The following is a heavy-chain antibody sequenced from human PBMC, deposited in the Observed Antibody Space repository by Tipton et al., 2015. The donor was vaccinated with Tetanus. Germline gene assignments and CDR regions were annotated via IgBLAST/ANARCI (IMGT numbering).Heavy chain of an antibody. CDR3: ARDADMWATRKAFDI. D-gene: IGHD1-14*01. CDR2: INPNSGGT. V-gene: IGHV1-2*02. CDR1: GYTFTGYY. Sequence: QSGPEVKKPGASVKVSCKASGYTFTGYYMHWVRQAPGQGLEWMGWINPNSGGTNYAQKFQGRVTMTRDTSISTAYMEVSRLRSDDTALYFCARDADMWATRKAFDIWGQGTMVTVSS. J-gene: IGHJ3*02.